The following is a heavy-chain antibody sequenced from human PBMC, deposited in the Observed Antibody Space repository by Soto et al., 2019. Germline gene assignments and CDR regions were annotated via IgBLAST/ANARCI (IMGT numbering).Heavy chain of an antibody. D-gene: IGHD3-16*01. CDR1: GFTFSSYV. Sequence: QVQLVESGGGVVQPGRSLRLSCAASGFTFSSYVMHWVRQAPGKGLEWVAVISYDGNNEYYADSVKGGFTISRDNSKNTLYLQMNSLKAEDTAVYYCARDRSGSYADWGQGTLVTVSS. V-gene: IGHV3-30*04. CDR3: ARDRSGSYAD. J-gene: IGHJ4*02. CDR2: ISYDGNNE.